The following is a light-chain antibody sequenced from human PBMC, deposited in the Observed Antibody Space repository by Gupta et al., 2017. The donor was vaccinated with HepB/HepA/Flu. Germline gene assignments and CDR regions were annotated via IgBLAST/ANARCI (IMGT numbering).Light chain of an antibody. V-gene: IGKV3-11*01. J-gene: IGKJ5*01. CDR2: DAS. CDR3: LQGRQWPVN. Sequence: EIVLTQSPATLSLSPGETATLSCSASQNINFFLGWYQHKPGQAPRLLISDASSRATGIPARFIGSGSGTDFTLTISSLEPEDFAVYYCLQGRQWPVNFGQGTRLEIK. CDR1: QNINFF.